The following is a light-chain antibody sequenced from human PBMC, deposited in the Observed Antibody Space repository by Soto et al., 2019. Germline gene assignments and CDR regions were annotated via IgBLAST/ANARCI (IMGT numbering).Light chain of an antibody. CDR2: EVV. J-gene: IGLJ1*01. CDR3: KSYAGSNTYV. V-gene: IGLV2-8*01. Sequence: QSVLTQPPSACGSPGQSFTISCTGTKNDIGVYDFVSWYQHHPGKAPRLIIYEVVQRPSGVPDRFSGSKSGNMASLTVSGLQAADEADYFCKSYAGSNTYVFGSGTKVTV. CDR1: KNDIGVYDF.